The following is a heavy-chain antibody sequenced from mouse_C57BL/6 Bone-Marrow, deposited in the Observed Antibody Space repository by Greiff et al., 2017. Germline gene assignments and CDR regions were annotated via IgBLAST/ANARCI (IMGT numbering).Heavy chain of an antibody. Sequence: VQLQQSGTVLARPGASVKMSCKTSGYTFTSYWMHWVKQRPGQGLEWIGAIYPGNSDTSYNQKFKCKAKLTAVTSASTAYMELSSLTHEDSAVYYCTRYYYGSSSYYFDYWGQGTTLTVSS. CDR3: TRYYYGSSSYYFDY. CDR1: GYTFTSYW. CDR2: IYPGNSDT. V-gene: IGHV1-5*01. D-gene: IGHD1-1*01. J-gene: IGHJ2*01.